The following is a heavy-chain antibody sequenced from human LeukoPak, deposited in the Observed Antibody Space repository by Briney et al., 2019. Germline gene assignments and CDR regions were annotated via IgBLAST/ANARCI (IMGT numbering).Heavy chain of an antibody. Sequence: ASVKVSCKASGYTFTDYYMHWVRQAPGQGLEWMAWINPKSGGTNYTQKFQGRVTMTRDTSINTAYMELSRLRSDDTAVYYCASVLVGATNDAFDIWGQGTMVTVSS. D-gene: IGHD1-26*01. CDR2: INPKSGGT. CDR3: ASVLVGATNDAFDI. CDR1: GYTFTDYY. J-gene: IGHJ3*02. V-gene: IGHV1-2*02.